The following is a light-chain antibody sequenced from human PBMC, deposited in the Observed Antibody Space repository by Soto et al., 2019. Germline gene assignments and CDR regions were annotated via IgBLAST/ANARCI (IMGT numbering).Light chain of an antibody. J-gene: IGLJ1*01. CDR2: EVS. Sequence: QSVLTQPASVSGSPGQSITISCTGSTSDVGAYNYVSWYKHHPGQAPQLMIYEVSNRPSGLSNRFSGSKSGNTASLTISGLQADDEGDYYCSSKTSSSSPFVLGTGTKVTVL. CDR3: SSKTSSSSPFV. CDR1: TSDVGAYNY. V-gene: IGLV2-14*01.